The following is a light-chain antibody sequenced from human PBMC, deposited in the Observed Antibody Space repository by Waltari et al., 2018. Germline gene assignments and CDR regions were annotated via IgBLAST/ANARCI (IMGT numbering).Light chain of an antibody. Sequence: DIQITQSPSSLSASVGDRVTITCQASQDISSYLNWYQQKPGKAPKLLKSAASNLEAGVPSRFSGSRSGTDFTFTITSLQSEDIATYYCQQYADLPWTFGQGTKVEIK. V-gene: IGKV1-33*01. CDR3: QQYADLPWT. J-gene: IGKJ1*01. CDR2: AAS. CDR1: QDISSY.